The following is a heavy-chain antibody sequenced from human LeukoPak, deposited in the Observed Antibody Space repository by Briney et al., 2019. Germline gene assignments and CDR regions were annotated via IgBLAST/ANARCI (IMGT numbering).Heavy chain of an antibody. Sequence: ASVKVSCKASGYTFTGYYMHWVRQAPGQGLEWMGWINSNSGGTNYAQKFQGRVTMTRDTSISTAYMELSRLRSDDTAVYYCATYYYDSSGYYYGGDDAFDIWGQGTMVTVSS. J-gene: IGHJ3*02. D-gene: IGHD3-22*01. V-gene: IGHV1-2*02. CDR1: GYTFTGYY. CDR3: ATYYYDSSGYYYGGDDAFDI. CDR2: INSNSGGT.